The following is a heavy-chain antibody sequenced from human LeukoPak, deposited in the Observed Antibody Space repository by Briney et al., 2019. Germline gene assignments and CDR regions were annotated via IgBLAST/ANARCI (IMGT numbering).Heavy chain of an antibody. CDR1: GDSVSSNSAA. Sequence: SQTLSLTCAISGDSVSSNSAAWNWIRQSPSRGLEWLGRTYYRSKWYNDYAVSVKSRITINPDTSKNQFSLQLNSVTPEDTAVYYCARDTTVVTWGLETYYYYMDVWGKGTTVTVSS. J-gene: IGHJ6*03. CDR3: ARDTTVVTWGLETYYYYMDV. V-gene: IGHV6-1*01. D-gene: IGHD4-23*01. CDR2: TYYRSKWYN.